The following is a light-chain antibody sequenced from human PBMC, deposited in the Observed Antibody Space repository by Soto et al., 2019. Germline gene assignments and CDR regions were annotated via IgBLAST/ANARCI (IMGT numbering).Light chain of an antibody. CDR1: SSDVGGYNY. Sequence: QSALTQPASVSGSPGQSITISCTGTSSDVGGYNYVSWYQQHPAKAPKLMIFEVSNRPSGISNRFSGSESGNTASLTISGLQAEDEADYFCSSYTSSSNYVFGTGTKVTVL. CDR2: EVS. J-gene: IGLJ1*01. V-gene: IGLV2-14*01. CDR3: SSYTSSSNYV.